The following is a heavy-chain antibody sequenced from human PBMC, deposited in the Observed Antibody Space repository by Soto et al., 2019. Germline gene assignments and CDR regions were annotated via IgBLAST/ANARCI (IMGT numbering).Heavy chain of an antibody. CDR1: GFTFSSYA. CDR3: AKDLSDIVVVQLDY. CDR2: ISGSGGST. J-gene: IGHJ4*02. V-gene: IGHV3-23*01. Sequence: EVQLLESGGGLVQPGGSLRLSCAASGFTFSSYAMSWVRQAPGKGLEWVSAISGSGGSTYYADSVKGRFTISRDNSKNTLNLQMNSLRAEDTAVYYCAKDLSDIVVVQLDYWGQGTLVTVSS. D-gene: IGHD2-2*01.